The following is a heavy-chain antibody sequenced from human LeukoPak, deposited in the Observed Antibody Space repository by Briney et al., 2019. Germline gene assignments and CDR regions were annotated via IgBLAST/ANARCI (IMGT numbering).Heavy chain of an antibody. D-gene: IGHD3-10*01. CDR1: GYSFTSYW. J-gene: IGHJ3*02. V-gene: IGHV5-51*01. CDR2: IYPGDSDT. CDR3: ARHLHTPGYGSGSYYNGNGAFDI. Sequence: GESLKISCKGSGYSFTSYWIGWVRQMPGKGLEWMGIIYPGDSDTRYSPSFQGQVTISADKSISTAYLQWSSLKASDTAMYYCARHLHTPGYGSGSYYNGNGAFDIWGQGTMVTVSS.